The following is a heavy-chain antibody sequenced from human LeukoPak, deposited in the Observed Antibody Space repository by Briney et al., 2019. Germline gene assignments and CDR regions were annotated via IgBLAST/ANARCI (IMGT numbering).Heavy chain of an antibody. CDR2: ISGSGGST. Sequence: GGSLRLSCAASGFTFSSYAMSWVRQAPGKGLEWVSGISGSGGSTYYADSVKGRFTISRDNSKNTLYLQMNSLRAEDTAVYYCAKTVHYGDYYYYFDYWGQGTLVTVSS. CDR1: GFTFSSYA. J-gene: IGHJ4*02. V-gene: IGHV3-23*01. D-gene: IGHD4-17*01. CDR3: AKTVHYGDYYYYFDY.